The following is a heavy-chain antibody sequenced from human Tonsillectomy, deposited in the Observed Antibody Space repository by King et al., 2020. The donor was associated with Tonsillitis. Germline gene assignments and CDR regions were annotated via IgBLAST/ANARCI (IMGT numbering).Heavy chain of an antibody. Sequence: VQLVESGGNLVKPGGSLRLSCAASGFTLSNAWMSWVRKAPGKGLDWLGVIKSKTDGGTRDYAAPVKGRFTISRDDSKYTLYLQMNSLKIEDTAVYYCTTPYYYYGMDVWGQGTTVTVSS. CDR2: IKSKTDGGTR. CDR3: TTPYYYYGMDV. J-gene: IGHJ6*02. CDR1: GFTLSNAW. V-gene: IGHV3-15*01.